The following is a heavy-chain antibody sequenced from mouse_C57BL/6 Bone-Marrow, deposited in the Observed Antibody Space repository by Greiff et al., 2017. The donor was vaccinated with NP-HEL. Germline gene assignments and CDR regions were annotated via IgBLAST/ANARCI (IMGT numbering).Heavy chain of an antibody. CDR3: ARRGYYDSRDWYFDV. Sequence: QVQLKESGPELVKPGASVKISCKASGYSFTSYYIHWVKQRPGQGLEWIGWIYPGSGNTKYNEKFKGKATLTAATSSSTAYMQLSSLTSEDSAVYYCARRGYYDSRDWYFDVRGTATTVTVAS. CDR1: GYSFTSYY. CDR2: IYPGSGNT. D-gene: IGHD1-1*01. J-gene: IGHJ1*03. V-gene: IGHV1-66*01.